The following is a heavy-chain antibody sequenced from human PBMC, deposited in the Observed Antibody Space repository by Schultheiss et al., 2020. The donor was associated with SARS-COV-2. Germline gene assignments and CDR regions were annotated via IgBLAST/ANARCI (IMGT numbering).Heavy chain of an antibody. Sequence: ASVKVSCKASGYTFTSYGIIWVRQAPGQGLEWMGWISGYSGNTTYAQKIQGRVSMTTDTSTNAAYMELRSLRSDDTAVYYCARHHPVGATIPAPLDYWGQGTLVTVSS. CDR1: GYTFTSYG. CDR3: ARHHPVGATIPAPLDY. V-gene: IGHV1-18*04. CDR2: ISGYSGNT. J-gene: IGHJ4*02. D-gene: IGHD1-26*01.